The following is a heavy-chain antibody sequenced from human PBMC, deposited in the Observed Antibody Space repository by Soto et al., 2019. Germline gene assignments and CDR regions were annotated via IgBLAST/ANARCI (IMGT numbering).Heavy chain of an antibody. V-gene: IGHV1-3*01. CDR3: ARDLGGWRDY. J-gene: IGHJ4*02. Sequence: ACGDTCTCWSMPWVRQAPGQRLEWMGWINAGNGNTKYSQKFQGRVTITRDTSASTAYMELSSLRSEDTDVYYCARDLGGWRDYWGQGTLVTVS. CDR2: INAGNGNT. D-gene: IGHD2-15*01. CDR1: GDTCTCWS.